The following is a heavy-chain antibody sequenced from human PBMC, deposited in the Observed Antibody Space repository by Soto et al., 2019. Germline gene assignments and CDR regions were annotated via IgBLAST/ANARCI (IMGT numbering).Heavy chain of an antibody. CDR3: ARPEWEKPKWFDP. J-gene: IGHJ5*02. CDR1: GGAISDARFY. V-gene: IGHV4-39*01. D-gene: IGHD1-26*01. CDR2: IFYSGTT. Sequence: QLQLQESGPGLVKPSETLSLTCSLSGGAISDARFYWGWIRQTPGKGLEWIGSIFYSGTTFFNPALQSRVTISVETSENQVSLKLSSVTAADTALYFCARPEWEKPKWFDPWGQGTLVTVSS.